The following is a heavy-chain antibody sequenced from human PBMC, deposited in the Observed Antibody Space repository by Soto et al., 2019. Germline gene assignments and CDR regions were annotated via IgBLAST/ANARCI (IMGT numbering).Heavy chain of an antibody. CDR3: ARDRPPYYYDSSGYSSNWFDP. Sequence: SQTLSLTCAISGDSVSSNSAAWNWIRQSPSRGLEWLGRTYYRSKWYNDYAVSVKSRITINPDTSKNQFSLQLNSVTPEDTAVYYCARDRPPYYYDSSGYSSNWFDPWGQGTLVTVSS. V-gene: IGHV6-1*01. D-gene: IGHD3-22*01. J-gene: IGHJ5*02. CDR1: GDSVSSNSAA. CDR2: TYYRSKWYN.